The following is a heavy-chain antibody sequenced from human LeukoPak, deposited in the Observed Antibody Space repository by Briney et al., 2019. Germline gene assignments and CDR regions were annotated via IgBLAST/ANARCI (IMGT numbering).Heavy chain of an antibody. CDR2: INPSGGST. J-gene: IGHJ6*02. CDR1: GYTFTSNY. CDR3: ARAKTGTGRYYGMDV. D-gene: IGHD1-1*01. Sequence: ASVKVSCKASGYTFTSNYMHWVRQAPGQGLEWMGIINPSGGSTSYAQKFQGRVTITADESTSTAYMELSSLRSEDTAVYYCARAKTGTGRYYGMDVWGQGTTVTVSS. V-gene: IGHV1-46*01.